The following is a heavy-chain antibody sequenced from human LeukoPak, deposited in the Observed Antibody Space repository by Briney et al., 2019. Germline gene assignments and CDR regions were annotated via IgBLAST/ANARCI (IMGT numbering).Heavy chain of an antibody. CDR2: IYYSGST. V-gene: IGHV4-39*02. Sequence: KTSETLSLTCTVSGGSISSSSYYWGWIRQPPGKGLEWIGSIYYSGSTYYNPSLKSRVTISVDTSKNQFSLKLRSVTAADTAMFYCARDGDAVSAAIVGAFDLWGRGTMVTVSS. D-gene: IGHD2-2*01. CDR3: ARDGDAVSAAIVGAFDL. J-gene: IGHJ3*01. CDR1: GGSISSSSYY.